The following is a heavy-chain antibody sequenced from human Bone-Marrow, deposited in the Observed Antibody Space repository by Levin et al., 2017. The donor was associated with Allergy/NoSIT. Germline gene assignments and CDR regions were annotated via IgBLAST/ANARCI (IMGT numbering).Heavy chain of an antibody. CDR3: ATDQRLFGY. D-gene: IGHD2-21*01. V-gene: IGHV3-15*01. Sequence: GGSLRLSCEASGFIFSGAWMAWVRQAPGKGLEFVARIKSKIAVGKFNYVAPVKDGFTFSRDDSEYVRYLQMNNMKTEDTAVYYCATDQRLFGYWGQGTLVTVSS. J-gene: IGHJ4*02. CDR2: IKSKIAVGKF. CDR1: GFIFSGAW.